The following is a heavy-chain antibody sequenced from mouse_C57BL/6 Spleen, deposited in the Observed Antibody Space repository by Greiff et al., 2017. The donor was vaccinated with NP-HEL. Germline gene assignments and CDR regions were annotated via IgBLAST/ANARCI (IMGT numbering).Heavy chain of an antibody. CDR3: ASYSRGPYYAMDY. CDR1: GYTFTDYY. CDR2: INPNNGGT. V-gene: IGHV1-26*01. J-gene: IGHJ4*01. Sequence: EVQLQQSGPELVKPGASVKISCKASGYTFTDYYMNWVKQSPGKSLEWIGDINPNNGGTSYNQKFKGKATLTVDKSSSTAYMELRSLTSEDSAVYYCASYSRGPYYAMDYWGQGTSVTVSS. D-gene: IGHD2-5*01.